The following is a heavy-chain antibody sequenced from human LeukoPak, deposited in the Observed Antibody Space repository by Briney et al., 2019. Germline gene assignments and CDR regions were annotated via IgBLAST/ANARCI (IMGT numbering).Heavy chain of an antibody. D-gene: IGHD5-18*01. J-gene: IGHJ4*02. CDR3: AKGDTGVIRRYYLDS. Sequence: GGSLRLSCAASGFTFSNYGMSWVRQAPGKGLEWVSVTDTSGVITYYTDSVKGRFAISRDNSKNTLNLRMDSLRVEDTAVYYCAKGDTGVIRRYYLDSWGQGTLVTVSS. CDR1: GFTFSNYG. V-gene: IGHV3-23*05. CDR2: TDTSGVIT.